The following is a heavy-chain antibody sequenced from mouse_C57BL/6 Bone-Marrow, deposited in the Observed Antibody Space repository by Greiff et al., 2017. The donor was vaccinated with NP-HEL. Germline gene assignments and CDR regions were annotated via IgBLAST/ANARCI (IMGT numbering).Heavy chain of an antibody. D-gene: IGHD3-2*02. J-gene: IGHJ2*01. CDR1: GFNIKDDY. V-gene: IGHV14-4*01. CDR3: TLDSSGYDY. CDR2: IDPENGDT. Sequence: VQLQQSGAELVRPGASVKLSCTASGFNIKDDYMHWVKQRPEQGLEWIGWIDPENGDTEYASKFQGKATITADTSSNTAYLQLSSLTSEDTAVYYCTLDSSGYDYWGQGTTRTVSS.